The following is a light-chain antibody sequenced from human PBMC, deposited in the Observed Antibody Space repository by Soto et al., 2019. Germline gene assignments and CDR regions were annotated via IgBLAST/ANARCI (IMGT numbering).Light chain of an antibody. CDR2: ADS. J-gene: IGKJ5*01. CDR1: QSVSGY. CDR3: QQRYNWPIT. V-gene: IGKV3-11*01. Sequence: EIVFPQSPATLSFSPGEPPTLLCRASQSVSGYIGWYQQKPGQAPRLLIYADSNRATGIPARFSGSGSGTDFTLTISSLEPEDFSVYYCQQRYNWPITFGQGTRLEI.